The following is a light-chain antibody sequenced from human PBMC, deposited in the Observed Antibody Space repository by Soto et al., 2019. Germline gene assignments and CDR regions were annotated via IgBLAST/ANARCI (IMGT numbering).Light chain of an antibody. CDR3: QQYSYWPRA. CDR1: QSISSH. J-gene: IGKJ4*01. V-gene: IGKV3-15*01. Sequence: EIVMTQSPPTLSVSPGERATLSCRASQSISSHLAWFQQKPGQAPRLLVYGASTRATGVPARFSGSGSGTEFTLTISSLQSEDFAVYDCQQYSYWPRAFGGGTKVEIK. CDR2: GAS.